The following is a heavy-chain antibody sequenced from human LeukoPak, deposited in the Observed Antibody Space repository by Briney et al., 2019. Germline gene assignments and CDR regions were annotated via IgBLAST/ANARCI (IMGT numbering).Heavy chain of an antibody. CDR1: GFTFSSYA. CDR3: ARGVGYTTAMGGAYYMDV. J-gene: IGHJ6*03. D-gene: IGHD1-1*01. Sequence: GGSLRLSCAASGFTFSSYAMHWVRQAPGKGLEWVAIISYDGSNKYYADSVKGRFTISRDNSKNTLYLQMNSLRAEVTAVYSCARGVGYTTAMGGAYYMDVWGKGTTVTVSS. V-gene: IGHV3-30*01. CDR2: ISYDGSNK.